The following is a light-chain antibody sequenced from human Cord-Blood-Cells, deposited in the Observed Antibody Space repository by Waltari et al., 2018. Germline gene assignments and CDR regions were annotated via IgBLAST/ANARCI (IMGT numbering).Light chain of an antibody. V-gene: IGLV2-14*01. CDR2: DVS. J-gene: IGLJ3*02. Sequence: QSALTQPASVSGSPGQSITISCPGTSSDAGGYNYVSWYLQHPGKAPKLMIYDVSKRPSGVSNRFSGSKSGNTASLTISGLQAEDEADYYCSSYTSSSTWVFGGGTKLTVL. CDR3: SSYTSSSTWV. CDR1: SSDAGGYNY.